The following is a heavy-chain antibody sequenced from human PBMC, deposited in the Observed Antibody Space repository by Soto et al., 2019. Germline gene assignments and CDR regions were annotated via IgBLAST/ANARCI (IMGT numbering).Heavy chain of an antibody. D-gene: IGHD1-26*01. CDR1: GFTFSSYD. CDR3: ARDGSGTSRGDYGMDV. CDR2: IGTAGDT. J-gene: IGHJ6*02. Sequence: GGSLRLSCAASGFTFSSYDMHWVRQATGKGLEWVSAIGTAGDTYYPGSVKGRFTISRENAKNSLYLQMNSLRAEDTAVYYCARDGSGTSRGDYGMDVWGQGTTVTVSS. V-gene: IGHV3-13*01.